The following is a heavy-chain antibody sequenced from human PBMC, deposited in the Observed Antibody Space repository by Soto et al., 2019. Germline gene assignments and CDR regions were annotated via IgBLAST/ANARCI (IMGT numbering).Heavy chain of an antibody. V-gene: IGHV3-30-3*01. D-gene: IGHD3-3*01. J-gene: IGHJ4*02. CDR3: ARDGGITIFGVAKLGGIDY. Sequence: XGSLRLSCAASGFTFSSYAMHWVRQAPGKGLEWVAVISYDGSNKYYADSVKGRFTISRDNSKNTLYLQMNSLRAEDTAVYYCARDGGITIFGVAKLGGIDYWGQGTLVTVSS. CDR1: GFTFSSYA. CDR2: ISYDGSNK.